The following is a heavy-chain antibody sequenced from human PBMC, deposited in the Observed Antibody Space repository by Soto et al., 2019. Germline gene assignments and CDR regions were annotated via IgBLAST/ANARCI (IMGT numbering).Heavy chain of an antibody. CDR2: ISSSSSYI. Sequence: PGGSLRLSCAASGFTFSSYSMNWVRQAPGKGLEWVSSISSSSSYIYYADSVKGRFTISRDNAKNSLYLQMNSLRAEDTAVYYCARGHYDFWSGYLSDYWGQGTLVTVSS. CDR1: GFTFSSYS. CDR3: ARGHYDFWSGYLSDY. D-gene: IGHD3-3*01. V-gene: IGHV3-21*01. J-gene: IGHJ4*02.